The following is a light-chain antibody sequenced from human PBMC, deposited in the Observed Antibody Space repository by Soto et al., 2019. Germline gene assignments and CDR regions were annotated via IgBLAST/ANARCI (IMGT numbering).Light chain of an antibody. J-gene: IGKJ1*01. Sequence: EIVLTQSPGTLSLSPGESATLSCRASQSVSNNYLAWHQQKPGQAPRLLIYGASNRATGIPDRFSGSGSGTDFTLTINSLQPEDFAIYYCQQSYSTPRTFGQGTKVDI. CDR2: GAS. CDR3: QQSYSTPRT. V-gene: IGKV3-20*01. CDR1: QSVSNNY.